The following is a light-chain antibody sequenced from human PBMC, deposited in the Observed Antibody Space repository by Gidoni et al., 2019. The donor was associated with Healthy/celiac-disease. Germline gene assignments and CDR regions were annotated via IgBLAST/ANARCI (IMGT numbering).Light chain of an antibody. CDR3: LQDYNYPWT. J-gene: IGKJ1*01. V-gene: IGKV1-6*01. CDR2: AAS. Sequence: AIQMTQSPSSLSASVGDRVTITCRASQGIRNDLGWYQQKPGKAPKLLIYAASSLQSGVPSRFGGSGSGTDFTLTISSLQPEDFANYYCLQDYNYPWTFGQGTKVEIK. CDR1: QGIRND.